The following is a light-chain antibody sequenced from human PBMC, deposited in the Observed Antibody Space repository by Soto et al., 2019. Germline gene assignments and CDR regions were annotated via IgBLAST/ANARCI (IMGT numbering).Light chain of an antibody. Sequence: EKVIMQSPATLSVSLGERATLSCRASQSVARNLAWYQQKPGQAPRLLIYAASTRATGTPARFSGSGSGTEFTLTVSSLRSEDSAVYYCQQYNYWPITFGQGTRLEIK. CDR2: AAS. CDR1: QSVARN. V-gene: IGKV3-15*01. J-gene: IGKJ5*01. CDR3: QQYNYWPIT.